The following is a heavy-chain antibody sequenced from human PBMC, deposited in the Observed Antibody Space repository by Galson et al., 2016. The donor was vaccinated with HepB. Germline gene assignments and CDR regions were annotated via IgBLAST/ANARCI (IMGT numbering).Heavy chain of an antibody. D-gene: IGHD3-22*01. CDR2: ISGSGVRT. J-gene: IGHJ4*02. CDR1: GFTFRTFA. Sequence: SLRLSCAASGFTFRTFAMTWVRQAPGKGLEWVSGISGSGVRTYYADFVKGRFTVSRDNSETTLFLQMSSLSAEDTALYYCAKGAGRDYNDSLGYYSPMIDSWGQGTLVTVSP. V-gene: IGHV3-23*01. CDR3: AKGAGRDYNDSLGYYSPMIDS.